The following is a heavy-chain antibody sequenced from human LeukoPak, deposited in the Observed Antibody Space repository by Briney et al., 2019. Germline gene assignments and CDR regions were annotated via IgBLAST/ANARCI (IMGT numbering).Heavy chain of an antibody. V-gene: IGHV3-30*04. D-gene: IGHD2-8*01. CDR2: ISYDGSNK. CDR3: SRVGTSSLRDWFDR. J-gene: IGHJ5*02. CDR1: GFTFSSHA. Sequence: GGSLRLSCAASGFTFSSHAMNWVRQAPGKGLEWVAVISYDGSNKYYVDSVKGRFTISRDNSKNALYLQMNSLRAEDTAVYYCSRVGTSSLRDWFDRWGRGTLVTVSS.